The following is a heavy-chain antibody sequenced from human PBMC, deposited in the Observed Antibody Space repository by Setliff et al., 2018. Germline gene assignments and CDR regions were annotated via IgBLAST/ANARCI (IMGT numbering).Heavy chain of an antibody. Sequence: GGSLRLSCAASGFTFSAAWMTWVRQASGKGLEWVGRIRDKYNSYAIAYAASVEGRFTISRDDSKNMAYLQMNSLRTEDTAVYYCTRRSANSSADWGQGTLVTVSS. CDR3: TRRSANSSAD. CDR2: IRDKYNSYAI. J-gene: IGHJ4*02. CDR1: GFTFSAAW. V-gene: IGHV3-73*01. D-gene: IGHD6-19*01.